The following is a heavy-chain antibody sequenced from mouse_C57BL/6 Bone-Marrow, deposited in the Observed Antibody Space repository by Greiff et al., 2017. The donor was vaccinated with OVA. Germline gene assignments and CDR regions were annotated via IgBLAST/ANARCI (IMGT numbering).Heavy chain of an antibody. Sequence: EVQRVESVAELVRPGASVKLSCTASGFNIKNTYMHWVKQRPEQGLEWIGRIDPANGNTKYAPKFQGKATITVDKSSSTAYMQLSSLTSEDSAVYYCARVLLYHYYYAMDYWGQGTSVTVSS. V-gene: IGHV14-3*01. CDR2: IDPANGNT. CDR3: ARVLLYHYYYAMDY. D-gene: IGHD2-12*01. CDR1: GFNIKNTY. J-gene: IGHJ4*01.